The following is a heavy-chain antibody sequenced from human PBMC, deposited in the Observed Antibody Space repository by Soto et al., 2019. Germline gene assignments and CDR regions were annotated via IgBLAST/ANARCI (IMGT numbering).Heavy chain of an antibody. V-gene: IGHV1-46*01. J-gene: IGHJ5*02. D-gene: IGHD2-15*01. Sequence: QVQLVQSGAEVKKPGASVKVSCKASGYTFTSYYMHWVRQAPGQGLEWMGIINPSGGSTSYAQKFQSRVTMTRDTSTSTVYMELSRLRSEDTAVYYCARSHCSGGSCYSGGGWFDPWGQGTLVTVSS. CDR3: ARSHCSGGSCYSGGGWFDP. CDR2: INPSGGST. CDR1: GYTFTSYY.